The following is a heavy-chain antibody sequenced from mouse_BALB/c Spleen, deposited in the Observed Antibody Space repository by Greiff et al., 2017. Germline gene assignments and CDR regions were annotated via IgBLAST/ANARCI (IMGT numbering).Heavy chain of an antibody. V-gene: IGHV3-2*02. CDR2: ISYSGST. J-gene: IGHJ3*01. CDR3: ARPSTPTGFAY. D-gene: IGHD1-1*01. Sequence: EVQLVESGPGLVKPSQSLSLTCTVTGYSITSDYAWNWIRQFPGNKLEWMGYISYSGSTSYNPSLKSRISITRDTSKNQFFLQLNSVTTEDTATYYCARPSTPTGFAYWGQGTLVTVSA. CDR1: GYSITSDYA.